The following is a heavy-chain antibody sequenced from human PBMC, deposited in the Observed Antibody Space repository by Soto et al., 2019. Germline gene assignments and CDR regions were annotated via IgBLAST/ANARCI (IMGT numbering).Heavy chain of an antibody. J-gene: IGHJ5*02. Sequence: ASVKVSCKASGYTFTSYGISWVRQAPGQGLEWMGWISAYNGNTNYAQKLQGRVTMTTDTSTGTAYMEVRSLRSDDTAVYYCARKSGFGSPFDPWGQGTLVTVSS. CDR1: GYTFTSYG. D-gene: IGHD3-10*01. V-gene: IGHV1-18*01. CDR3: ARKSGFGSPFDP. CDR2: ISAYNGNT.